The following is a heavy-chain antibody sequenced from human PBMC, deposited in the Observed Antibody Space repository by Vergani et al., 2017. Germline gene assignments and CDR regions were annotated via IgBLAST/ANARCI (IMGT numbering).Heavy chain of an antibody. CDR1: GFTFGDYA. CDR3: AKGSKPLVRYVDGNFYY. Sequence: EVQLVESGGGLVQPGRSLRLSCAASGFTFGDYAMHWVRQAPGKGLEWVSGISWNSGSIGYADSVKGRFTISSDNAKKSLYLQMNSLRAEDTALYYCAKGSKPLVRYVDGNFYYWGQGTLVTVSS. J-gene: IGHJ4*02. CDR2: ISWNSGSI. D-gene: IGHD3-9*01. V-gene: IGHV3-9*01.